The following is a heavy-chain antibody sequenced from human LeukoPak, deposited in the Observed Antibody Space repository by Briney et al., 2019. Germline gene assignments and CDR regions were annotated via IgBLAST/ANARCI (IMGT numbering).Heavy chain of an antibody. CDR3: ASLRGLLLGELSPHQSIDY. V-gene: IGHV3-48*03. D-gene: IGHD3-16*02. Sequence: GVSLRLSYAPCGLTLSYYEMNWVRQAPGKELDWVSYISYSGSGIYYAGSVKGRFTISRDNAKNSLYLQMNSLRAADTAVYYCASLRGLLLGELSPHQSIDYWGQGTLVTVSS. CDR2: ISYSGSGI. CDR1: GLTLSYYE. J-gene: IGHJ4*02.